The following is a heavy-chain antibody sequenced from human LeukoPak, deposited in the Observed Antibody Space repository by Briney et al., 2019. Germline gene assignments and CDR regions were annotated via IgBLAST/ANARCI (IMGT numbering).Heavy chain of an antibody. D-gene: IGHD2-15*01. CDR1: GFTFSRYW. Sequence: PGGSLRLSCAASGFTFSRYWIHWVRQAPGKGLEWVSRINPDGSTTTYADSVKGRFTASRDNSKNMLFLQMNDLAVEDTAVYFCARGTRVQLPRYYYHGLALWGQGTTVIVSS. J-gene: IGHJ6*02. CDR3: ARGTRVQLPRYYYHGLAL. V-gene: IGHV3-74*01. CDR2: INPDGSTT.